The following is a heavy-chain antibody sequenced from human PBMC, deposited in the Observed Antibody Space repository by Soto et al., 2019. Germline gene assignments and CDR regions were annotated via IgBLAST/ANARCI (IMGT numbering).Heavy chain of an antibody. CDR2: ISWSTSSI. CDR3: GKASSSNSWSPIDY. J-gene: IGHJ4*02. CDR1: GFTFDDYV. Sequence: SLRLSCVASGFTFDDYVMHWVRQIPGKGLQWVSGISWSTSSIGYGASLRGRFLISRDNANNSLYLQMNDLRPEDTALYYCGKASSSNSWSPIDYWGQGAMVTVSS. V-gene: IGHV3-9*01. D-gene: IGHD3-3*01.